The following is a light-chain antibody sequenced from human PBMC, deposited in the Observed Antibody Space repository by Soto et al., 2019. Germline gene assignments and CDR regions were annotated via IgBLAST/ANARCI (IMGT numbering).Light chain of an antibody. CDR2: GAS. V-gene: IGKV3-20*01. CDR1: QSVSSSY. Sequence: EIVLTQSPGTLSLSPGERATLSCRASQSVSSSYLAWYQQKPGQAPRLLIYGASIRATGIPDRFSGSGSGTDFTLTISRLEPEDFAVYYCQQYGSSPLTFGGGTNVDIK. CDR3: QQYGSSPLT. J-gene: IGKJ4*01.